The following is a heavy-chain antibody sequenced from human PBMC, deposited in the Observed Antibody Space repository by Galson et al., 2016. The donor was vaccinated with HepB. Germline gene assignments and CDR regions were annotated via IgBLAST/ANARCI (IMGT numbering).Heavy chain of an antibody. CDR1: GFTFSNAW. Sequence: SLRLSCAASGFTFSNAWMSWVRQAPGKGLEWVGHIKSKTDGGTTDYAAPVNGRFSISRDDSKNTLYPQMNSLKTDDTAVYYGTTAFNWNYGSYYYYYYGMDVRGKGATVTVSS. CDR2: IKSKTDGGTT. V-gene: IGHV3-15*01. CDR3: TTAFNWNYGSYYYYYYGMDV. D-gene: IGHD1-7*01. J-gene: IGHJ6*04.